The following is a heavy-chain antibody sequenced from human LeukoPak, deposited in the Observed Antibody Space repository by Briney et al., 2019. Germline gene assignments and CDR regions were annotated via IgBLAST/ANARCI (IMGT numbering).Heavy chain of an antibody. CDR2: IYHSGST. V-gene: IGHV4-38-2*02. CDR3: ARVGGNYGSGSYYKFGRDY. D-gene: IGHD3-10*01. Sequence: SETLSLTCTVSGYSISRGNHWGWIRQPPGKGLEWIGSIYHSGSTYYNPSLKSRVTISVDTSKNQFSLKLSSVTAADTAVYYCARVGGNYGSGSYYKFGRDYWGQGTLVTVSS. CDR1: GYSISRGNH. J-gene: IGHJ4*02.